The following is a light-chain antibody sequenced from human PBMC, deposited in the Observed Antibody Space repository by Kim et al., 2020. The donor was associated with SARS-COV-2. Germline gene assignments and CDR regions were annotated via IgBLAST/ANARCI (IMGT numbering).Light chain of an antibody. CDR3: AAWDDSLIGVV. CDR1: RSNIGSNP. J-gene: IGLJ2*01. Sequence: GQRVTLSCSGSRSNIGSNPVNWYQQLPGMAPKLLIYSNDQRPSGVPDRFSASKSGTSASLAISGLQSEDETDYYCAAWDDSLIGVVFGGGTQLTVL. CDR2: SND. V-gene: IGLV1-44*01.